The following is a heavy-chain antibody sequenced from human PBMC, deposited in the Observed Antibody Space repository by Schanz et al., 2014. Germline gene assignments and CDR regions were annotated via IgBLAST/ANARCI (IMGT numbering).Heavy chain of an antibody. CDR2: ISHSGGSK. CDR3: AKRMGYCSGGTCYDCYYYGLDV. J-gene: IGHJ6*02. CDR1: GFTFNSYA. V-gene: IGHV3-23*01. D-gene: IGHD2-15*01. Sequence: DVQLLESGGGLVQPGGSLRLSCAASGFTFNSYAMTWVRQAPGKGLEWVSSISHSGGSKYYADSVKGRFTISRDNSENTLYLQMNSLSADDTAVFYCAKRMGYCSGGTCYDCYYYGLDVWGQGTTVTVSS.